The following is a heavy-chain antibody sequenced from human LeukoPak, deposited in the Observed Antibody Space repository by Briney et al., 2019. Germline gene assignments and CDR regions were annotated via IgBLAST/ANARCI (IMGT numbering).Heavy chain of an antibody. CDR2: INPSGGST. CDR1: GYTFTGYY. D-gene: IGHD6-19*01. J-gene: IGHJ4*02. V-gene: IGHV1-46*01. CDR3: ARGIAVAGRLCFFDY. Sequence: GASVKVSCKASGYTFTGYYMHWVRQAPGQGLEWMGCINPSGGSTSYAQKFQGRVTMTRDTSTSTVYMELSSLRSEDTAVYYCARGIAVAGRLCFFDYRSQGTLVTVS.